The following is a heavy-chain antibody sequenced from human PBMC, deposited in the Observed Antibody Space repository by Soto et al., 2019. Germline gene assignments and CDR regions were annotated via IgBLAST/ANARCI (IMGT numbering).Heavy chain of an antibody. V-gene: IGHV5-10-1*01. CDR3: ARHASNGDFAF. Sequence: GESLKISCEASGYMFPIYHISWVRQMPGKGLEWVGKIDPSDSRTMYRPSSRARITISVDKSINTAYLEWGRLKASDTAMCYCARHASNGDFAFWGQGPQVTVSS. CDR1: GYMFPIYH. CDR2: IDPSDSRT. J-gene: IGHJ4*02. D-gene: IGHD2-8*01.